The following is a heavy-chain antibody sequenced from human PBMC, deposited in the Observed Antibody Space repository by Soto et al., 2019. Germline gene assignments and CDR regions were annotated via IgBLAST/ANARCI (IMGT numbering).Heavy chain of an antibody. CDR2: ISWDGGST. CDR1: GFTFDDYT. J-gene: IGHJ4*02. CDR3: AKDKRRIHLYFDY. V-gene: IGHV3-43*01. Sequence: EVQLVESGGVVVQPGGSLRLSCAASGFTFDDYTMHWVRQAPGKGLEWVSLISWDGGSTYYADSVKGRFTISRDNSKNSLYLQMNSLRTDDTALYYCAKDKRRIHLYFDYWGQGTLVTVSS.